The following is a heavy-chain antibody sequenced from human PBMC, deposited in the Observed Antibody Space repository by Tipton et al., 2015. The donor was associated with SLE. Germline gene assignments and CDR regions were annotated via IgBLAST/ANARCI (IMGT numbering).Heavy chain of an antibody. CDR1: GGSISSFS. D-gene: IGHD1-26*01. Sequence: GLVKPSETLSLTCTVSGGSISSFSWTWIRQPPGKGLEWIGYIYFGGSTTYNPSLKSRVTISVDTSKNQFSLRLTSVTAADTAVYYCARGSRVEEELDYWGQGTLVTVSS. CDR2: IYFGGST. CDR3: ARGSRVEEELDY. V-gene: IGHV4-59*01. J-gene: IGHJ4*02.